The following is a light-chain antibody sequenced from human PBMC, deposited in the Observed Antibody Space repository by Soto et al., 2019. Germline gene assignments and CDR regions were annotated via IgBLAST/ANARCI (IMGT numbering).Light chain of an antibody. CDR3: QQYSSNSA. CDR2: TAS. Sequence: DIQMTQSTSTLSASVGDRVTINCRASQRINSWLAWYQQKPGTAPKLLIYTASSLESGVPSRFSGGGSETEFTLSISSLQPDHFASYYCQQYSSNSAFGQGTKVEIK. V-gene: IGKV1-5*03. CDR1: QRINSW. J-gene: IGKJ1*01.